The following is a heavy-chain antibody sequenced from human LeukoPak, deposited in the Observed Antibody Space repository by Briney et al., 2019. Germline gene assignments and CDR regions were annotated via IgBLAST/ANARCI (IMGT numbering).Heavy chain of an antibody. V-gene: IGHV4-59*01. CDR1: GGSMNDYY. Sequence: SETLSLTCAVSGGSMNDYYWSCVRQSPGKGLDWIGQIYYTGNANYNPSLKSRLTISVDTSKNQLSLRLRSLTAADTAVYFCARTPYSSGPLGGYPYYYMDVWGKGTTVTVTS. CDR3: ARTPYSSGPLGGYPYYYMDV. D-gene: IGHD3-16*02. J-gene: IGHJ6*04. CDR2: IYYTGNA.